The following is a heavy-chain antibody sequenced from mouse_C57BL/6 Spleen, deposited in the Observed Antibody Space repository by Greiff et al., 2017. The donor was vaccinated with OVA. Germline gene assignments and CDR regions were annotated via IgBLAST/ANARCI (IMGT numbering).Heavy chain of an antibody. CDR3: TRPYFDY. CDR2: IDPETGGT. Sequence: SGAELVRPGASVTLSCKASGYTFTDYEMHWVKQTPVHGLEWIGAIDPETGGTAYNQKFKGKAILTADKSSSTAYMELRSLTSEDSAVYYCTRPYFDYWGQGTTLTVSS. J-gene: IGHJ2*01. V-gene: IGHV1-15*01. CDR1: GYTFTDYE.